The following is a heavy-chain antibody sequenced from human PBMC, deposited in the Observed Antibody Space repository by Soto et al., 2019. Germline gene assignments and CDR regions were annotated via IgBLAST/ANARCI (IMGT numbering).Heavy chain of an antibody. Sequence: QVHLVQSGAEVKKPGASVKVSCKGSGYGFTTYGITWVRQAPGPGLEWMAWISAHNGNTDYAQNLQGRVTVTRDTSTSTAYMELRSLRSDDTAVYYCARGRYGDYWGQGALVTVSS. CDR3: ARGRYGDY. V-gene: IGHV1-18*01. CDR1: GYGFTTYG. D-gene: IGHD1-1*01. CDR2: ISAHNGNT. J-gene: IGHJ4*02.